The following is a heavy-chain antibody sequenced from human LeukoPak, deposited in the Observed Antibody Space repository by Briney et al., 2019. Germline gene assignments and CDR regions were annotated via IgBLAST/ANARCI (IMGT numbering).Heavy chain of an antibody. V-gene: IGHV3-21*01. Sequence: PGGSLRLSCAASGFTFSTYSMNWVRQAPGKGLEWGSFISSGSTDIYYTDSVKGRFSVSRDNAKNSLYLQMNSLRAEDTAAYYCARDGLYCTSTNCYFDHWGQGTLVTVSS. D-gene: IGHD2-2*01. CDR3: ARDGLYCTSTNCYFDH. CDR1: GFTFSTYS. CDR2: ISSGSTDI. J-gene: IGHJ4*02.